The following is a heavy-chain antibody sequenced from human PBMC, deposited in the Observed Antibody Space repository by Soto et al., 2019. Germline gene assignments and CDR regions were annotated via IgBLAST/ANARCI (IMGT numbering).Heavy chain of an antibody. J-gene: IGHJ4*02. CDR1: GFTFKKSA. CDR3: AKGVVDRGIDS. D-gene: IGHD3-16*02. V-gene: IGHV3-23*01. Sequence: GGSLRLSFAASGFTFKKSAMTWGRQAPGQGLEYVSSVSDSASDTYYADSVKGRFTISRDNSKNMLYLQMNSLRVEDTAVYYCAKGVVDRGIDSXGQGTVVTVSS. CDR2: VSDSASDT.